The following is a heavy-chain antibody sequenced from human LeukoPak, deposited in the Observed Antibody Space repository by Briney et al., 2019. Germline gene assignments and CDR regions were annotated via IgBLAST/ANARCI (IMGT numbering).Heavy chain of an antibody. Sequence: PGGSLRLSCAASGFTFSSYAMSWIRQAPGKGLEWVSEISGSGGSTDYADSVKGRFTISRDNAKDSLYLQMNSLRAEDTAVYYCGTHAGRTGSDDWGQGTLVTVSS. D-gene: IGHD3/OR15-3a*01. CDR3: GTHAGRTGSDD. J-gene: IGHJ4*02. CDR2: ISGSGGST. CDR1: GFTFSSYA. V-gene: IGHV3-23*01.